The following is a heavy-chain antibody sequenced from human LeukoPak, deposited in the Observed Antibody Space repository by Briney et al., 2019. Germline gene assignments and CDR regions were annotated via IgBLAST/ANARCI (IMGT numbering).Heavy chain of an antibody. CDR2: IYSGGST. CDR1: GFTVSSDY. D-gene: IGHD3-22*01. V-gene: IGHV3-53*01. CDR3: ARATYYYDSSGYYVFYFDN. Sequence: GGSLRLSCAASGFTVSSDYMSWVRQAPGKGLEWVSVIYSGGSTYYADSVKGRFTISRDNSKNTLYLQMNSLRAEDTAVYYCARATYYYDSSGYYVFYFDNWGQGTLVTVSS. J-gene: IGHJ4*02.